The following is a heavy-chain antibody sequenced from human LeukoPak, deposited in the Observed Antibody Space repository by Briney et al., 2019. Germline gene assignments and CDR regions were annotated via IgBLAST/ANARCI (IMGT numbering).Heavy chain of an antibody. D-gene: IGHD3-10*01. CDR1: GFTFSTYW. Sequence: GGSLRLSCAASGFTFSTYWMHWVRQAPGKGLVWVSRTNSDGSRTDYADSVKGRFTISRDNAENTLYLQVNSLRVEDTAVYYCARDRGINMVRGVIDYWGQGTLVTVSS. CDR3: ARDRGINMVRGVIDY. J-gene: IGHJ4*02. V-gene: IGHV3-74*01. CDR2: TNSDGSRT.